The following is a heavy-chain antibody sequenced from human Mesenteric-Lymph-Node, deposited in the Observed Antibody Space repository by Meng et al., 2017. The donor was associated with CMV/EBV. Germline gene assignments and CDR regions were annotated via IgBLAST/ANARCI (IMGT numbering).Heavy chain of an antibody. Sequence: GESLKISCVVSGFTLSAYSVSWVRQAPGKGLEWVSSISSSGSYIYYVDSVKGRFTISRDNSKNTLYLQMNSLRPEDTAVYYCADGRFGELSPIGYWGQGTLVTVSS. CDR2: ISSSGSYI. J-gene: IGHJ4*02. CDR3: ADGRFGELSPIGY. CDR1: GFTLSAYS. V-gene: IGHV3-21*01. D-gene: IGHD3-10*01.